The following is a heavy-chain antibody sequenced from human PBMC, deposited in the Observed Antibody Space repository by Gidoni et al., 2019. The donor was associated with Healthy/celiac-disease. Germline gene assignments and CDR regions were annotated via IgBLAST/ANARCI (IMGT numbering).Heavy chain of an antibody. V-gene: IGHV4-34*01. D-gene: IGHD2-2*01. CDR1: GGSFSGYY. J-gene: IGHJ5*02. CDR3: ARRGPSYCSSTSCYSWFDP. CDR2: INHSGST. Sequence: QVQLQQWGAGLLKPSETLSLTCAVYGGSFSGYYWSWIRQPPGKGLEWLGEINHSGSTNYNPSLKSRVTISVDTSKNQFSLKLSSVTAADTAVYYCARRGPSYCSSTSCYSWFDPWGQGTLVTVSS.